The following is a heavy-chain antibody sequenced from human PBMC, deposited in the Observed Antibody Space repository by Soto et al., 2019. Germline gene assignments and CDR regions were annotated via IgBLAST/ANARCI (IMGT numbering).Heavy chain of an antibody. J-gene: IGHJ5*02. V-gene: IGHV4-61*01. Sequence: ASETLSLTCTVSGGSVSSGYYWNWIRQSPGKGLEWIGYIYHTGSTNYNPSLKSRVTISVDTSKNQFSLKLSSVTTADTAVYFCARDRMGSAPPRAWGQGTVVTVS. CDR3: ARDRMGSAPPRA. D-gene: IGHD6-25*01. CDR2: IYHTGST. CDR1: GGSVSSGYY.